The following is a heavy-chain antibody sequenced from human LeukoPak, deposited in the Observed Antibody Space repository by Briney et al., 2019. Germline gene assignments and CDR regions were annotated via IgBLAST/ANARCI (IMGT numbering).Heavy chain of an antibody. J-gene: IGHJ5*02. CDR2: VNPNSGNT. Sequence: ASVKVSCKASGYTFTSYDINWVRQATGQGLEWMGWVNPNSGNTGYAQKFQGRVAITRNTSISTAYMELSSLRSEDTAVYCCARGLAVVVPAAIHWFDPWGQGTLVTVSS. V-gene: IGHV1-8*03. D-gene: IGHD2-2*01. CDR3: ARGLAVVVPAAIHWFDP. CDR1: GYTFTSYD.